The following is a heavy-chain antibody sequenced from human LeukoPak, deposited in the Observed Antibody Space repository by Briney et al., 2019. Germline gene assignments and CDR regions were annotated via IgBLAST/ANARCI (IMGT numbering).Heavy chain of an antibody. V-gene: IGHV4-4*07. J-gene: IGHJ3*02. Sequence: PSETLSLTCTVSGGSISNYYWSWIRQSAGKGLECIGLIYSSGSTNYNPSLKSRVTMSVDASKNQFSLSLDSATAADTAVYYCARGYYNAFHIWGPGTMVTVSS. CDR3: ARGYYNAFHI. CDR2: IYSSGST. CDR1: GGSISNYY. D-gene: IGHD3-3*01.